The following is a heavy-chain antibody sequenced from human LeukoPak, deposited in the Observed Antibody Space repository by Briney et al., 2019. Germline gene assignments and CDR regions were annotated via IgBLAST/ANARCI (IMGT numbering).Heavy chain of an antibody. D-gene: IGHD3-16*01. CDR1: GFTFSSYA. J-gene: IGHJ3*02. Sequence: QSGGSLRLSCAASGFTFSSYAMHWVRQAPGKGLEWVAVISYDGSNKYYADSVKGRFTISRDNSKNTLYLQMNSLRAEDTAVYYCARGLRRYDAFDIWGQGTMVTVSS. CDR2: ISYDGSNK. CDR3: ARGLRRYDAFDI. V-gene: IGHV3-30*14.